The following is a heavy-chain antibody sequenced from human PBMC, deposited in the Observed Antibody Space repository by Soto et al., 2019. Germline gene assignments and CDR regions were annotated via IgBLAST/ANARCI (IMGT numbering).Heavy chain of an antibody. CDR1: GLTFTKYA. D-gene: IGHD5-12*01. CDR3: AKRSGVDSGLFDY. J-gene: IGHJ4*02. CDR2: ISGSGSAT. V-gene: IGHV3-23*01. Sequence: VQLLESGGGLVQPGGSLRLSCAVSGLTFTKYAMSWVRQAPGKGLEWASAISGSGSATHYADSVKGRFTISRDNSKNTVSLQMNSLRVEDTAIYFCAKRSGVDSGLFDYWGQGTRVTVSS.